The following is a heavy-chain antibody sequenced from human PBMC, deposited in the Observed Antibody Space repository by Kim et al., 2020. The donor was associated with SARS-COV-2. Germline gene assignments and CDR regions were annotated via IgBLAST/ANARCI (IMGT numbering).Heavy chain of an antibody. J-gene: IGHJ4*02. D-gene: IGHD1-26*01. V-gene: IGHV3-30*18. Sequence: GGSLRLSCAASGFTFSSYGIHWVRQAPGKGLEWVAVISSDGSNKYYADSVKGRFTISRDNSKNTLYLQMNSLRVEDTAVYFCAKALSVSSHFDYWGQGT. CDR1: GFTFSSYG. CDR2: ISSDGSNK. CDR3: AKALSVSSHFDY.